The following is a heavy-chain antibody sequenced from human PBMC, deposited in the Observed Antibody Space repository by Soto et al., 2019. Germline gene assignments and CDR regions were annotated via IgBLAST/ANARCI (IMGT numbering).Heavy chain of an antibody. J-gene: IGHJ4*02. D-gene: IGHD3-22*01. Sequence: SGGSLRLSCAASGFTFSSYGMHWVRQAPGKGLEWVAVISYDGSNKYYADSVKGRFTISRDNSKNTLYLQMNSLRAEDTAVYYCAKGGYYDSSGYFDYWGQGTLVTVSS. V-gene: IGHV3-30*18. CDR1: GFTFSSYG. CDR2: ISYDGSNK. CDR3: AKGGYYDSSGYFDY.